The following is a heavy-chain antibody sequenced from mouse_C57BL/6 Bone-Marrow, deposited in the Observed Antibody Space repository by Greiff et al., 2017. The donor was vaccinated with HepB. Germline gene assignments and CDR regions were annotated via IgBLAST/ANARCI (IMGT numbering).Heavy chain of an antibody. D-gene: IGHD2-1*01. CDR1: GYTFTSYW. J-gene: IGHJ3*01. CDR2: IDPNSGGT. V-gene: IGHV1-72*01. CDR3: ARVWIYYGITWFAY. Sequence: VQLQQPGAELVKPGASVKLSCKASGYTFTSYWMHWVKQRPGRGLEWIGRIDPNSGGTKYNEKFKSKATLTVDKPSSTAYMQLSSLPSQDSAGYCCARVWIYYGITWFAYWGQGTLVTVSA.